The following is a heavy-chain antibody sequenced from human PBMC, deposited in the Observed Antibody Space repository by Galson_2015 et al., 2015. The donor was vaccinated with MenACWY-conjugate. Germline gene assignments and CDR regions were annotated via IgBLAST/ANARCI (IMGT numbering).Heavy chain of an antibody. V-gene: IGHV1-18*01. J-gene: IGHJ4*02. D-gene: IGHD6-13*01. CDR3: ARIYSSSWMGEFDY. CDR2: ISAYNGNT. Sequence: SVKVSCKASGYTFTSYGISWVRQAPGQGLEWMGWISAYNGNTNYAQKLQGRVTMTTDTSTSTAYMELRSLRSDDTAVYYCARIYSSSWMGEFDYWGQGTLVTVSS. CDR1: GYTFTSYG.